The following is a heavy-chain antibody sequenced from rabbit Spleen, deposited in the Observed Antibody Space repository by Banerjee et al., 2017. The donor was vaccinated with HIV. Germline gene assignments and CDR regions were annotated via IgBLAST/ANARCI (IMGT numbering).Heavy chain of an antibody. V-gene: IGHV1S40*01. CDR1: GFSFSSDAY. Sequence: QSLEESGGDLFQPGRSLALTCTASGFSFSSDAYMCWVRQAPGKGLEWIACIYAGRSANTYYASWAKGRFTISKTSSTTVTLQTTSLTAADTATYFCASTTGSNVRFNLWGPGTLVTVS. J-gene: IGHJ4*01. D-gene: IGHD4-2*01. CDR2: IYAGRSANT. CDR3: ASTTGSNVRFNL.